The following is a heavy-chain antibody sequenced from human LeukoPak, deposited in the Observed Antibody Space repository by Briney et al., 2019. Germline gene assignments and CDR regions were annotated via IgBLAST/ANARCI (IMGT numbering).Heavy chain of an antibody. V-gene: IGHV3-23*01. CDR2: MCGSAGCT. CDR3: ARDRPNYHESNGHYYDRDGDH. Sequence: GGSLRLSCAASGFTFNIYAMSWVRLAPGKGLQWVASMCGSAGCTFYADSVEGRLTISRDNSKNILCLEMNSLRAEDTAIYYCARDRPNYHESNGHYYDRDGDHWGQGTPVTVSS. J-gene: IGHJ5*02. CDR1: GFTFNIYA. D-gene: IGHD3-22*01.